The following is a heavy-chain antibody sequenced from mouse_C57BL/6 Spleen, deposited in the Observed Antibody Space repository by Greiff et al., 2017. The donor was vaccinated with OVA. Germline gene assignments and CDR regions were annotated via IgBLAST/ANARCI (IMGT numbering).Heavy chain of an antibody. CDR3: ARSMHYYGSPYFDY. J-gene: IGHJ2*01. Sequence: QVQLQQPGAELVMPGASVKLSCKASGYTFTSYWMHWVKQRPGQGLEWIGEIDPSDSYTNYNQKFKGKSTLTVDKSSSTAYMQLSSLTSEDSAVYYCARSMHYYGSPYFDYWGQGTTLTVSS. CDR1: GYTFTSYW. D-gene: IGHD1-1*01. V-gene: IGHV1-69*01. CDR2: IDPSDSYT.